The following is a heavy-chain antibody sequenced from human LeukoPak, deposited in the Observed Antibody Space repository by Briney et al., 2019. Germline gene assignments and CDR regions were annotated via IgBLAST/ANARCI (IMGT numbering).Heavy chain of an antibody. CDR2: ISGSGGST. V-gene: IGHV3-23*01. Sequence: GGSLRLSCAASGFTFGTYAMIWVRQAPGKGLEWVSSISGSGGSTYYADSVKGRFTISRDNSKNTLYLQMNNLRAEDTAVYYCAKRITTPGPYFDYWGQGTLVTVSS. J-gene: IGHJ4*02. CDR3: AKRITTPGPYFDY. D-gene: IGHD6-13*01. CDR1: GFTFGTYA.